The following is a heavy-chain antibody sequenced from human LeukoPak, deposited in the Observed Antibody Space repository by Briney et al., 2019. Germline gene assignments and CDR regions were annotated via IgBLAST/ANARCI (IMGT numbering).Heavy chain of an antibody. CDR1: GFTFSSYA. Sequence: GRSLRLSCAASGFTFSSYAMHWVRQAPGKGLEWVAVMSYDGSNKYYADSVKGRFTISRDNSKNTLYLQMNSLRAEDTAVYYCARCPIVVVPAAIYMDVWGKGTTVTVSS. V-gene: IGHV3-30-3*01. CDR2: MSYDGSNK. J-gene: IGHJ6*03. CDR3: ARCPIVVVPAAIYMDV. D-gene: IGHD2-2*01.